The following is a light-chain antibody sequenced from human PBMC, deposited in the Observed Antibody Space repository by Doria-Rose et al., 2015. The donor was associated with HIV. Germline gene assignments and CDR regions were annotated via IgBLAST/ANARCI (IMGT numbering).Light chain of an antibody. CDR3: QQTYSVPQT. CDR1: QSISNF. V-gene: IGKV1-39*01. J-gene: IGKJ1*01. CDR2: AAS. Sequence: TQSPSSLSASLGDRITISCRASQSISNFLHWYQQKPGGAPNLLIYAASSLQVDVPSRFSGSGSGTDFTLTITNLQPEDFATYYCQQTYSVPQTFGQGTRVEIK.